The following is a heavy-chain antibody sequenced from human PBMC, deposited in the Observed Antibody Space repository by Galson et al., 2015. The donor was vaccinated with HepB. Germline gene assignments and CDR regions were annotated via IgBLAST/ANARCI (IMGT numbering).Heavy chain of an antibody. CDR3: VTVTTGY. D-gene: IGHD4-17*01. V-gene: IGHV3-66*01. J-gene: IGHJ4*02. CDR1: GFTVSSNY. CDR2: IYSGGST. Sequence: SLRLSCAASGFTVSSNYMSWVRQAPGKGLEWVSVIYSGGSTYYADSVRGRFTISRDNSKNTLYLQMNSLRAEDTAVYYCVTVTTGYWGQGTLVTVSS.